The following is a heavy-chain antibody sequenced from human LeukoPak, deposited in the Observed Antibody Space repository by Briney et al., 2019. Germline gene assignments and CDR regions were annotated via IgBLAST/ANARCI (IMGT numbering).Heavy chain of an antibody. CDR2: IASDGITT. CDR3: AKDLWASYYFEY. D-gene: IGHD3-16*01. CDR1: GFTLSNHW. V-gene: IGHV3-74*01. J-gene: IGHJ4*02. Sequence: GGSLRLSCAASGFTLSNHWMYWVRQAPGKGLVWVSRIASDGITTNYADSVKGRFTISRDNAKNTLYLQMNSLRAEDTAVHYRAKDLWASYYFEYWGQGTLVTVSS.